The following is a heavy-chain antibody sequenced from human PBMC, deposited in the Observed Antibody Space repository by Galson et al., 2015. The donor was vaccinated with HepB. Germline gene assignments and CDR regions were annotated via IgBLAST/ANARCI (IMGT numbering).Heavy chain of an antibody. CDR2: ISYDGSNK. J-gene: IGHJ6*02. CDR1: GFTFSSYA. Sequence: SLRLSCAASGFTFSSYAMHWVRQAPGKGLEWVAVISYDGSNKYYADSVKGRFTISRDNSKNTLYLQMNSLRAEGTAVYYCAREAPYYYYYYGMDVWGQGTTVTVSS. V-gene: IGHV3-30-3*01. CDR3: AREAPYYYYYYGMDV.